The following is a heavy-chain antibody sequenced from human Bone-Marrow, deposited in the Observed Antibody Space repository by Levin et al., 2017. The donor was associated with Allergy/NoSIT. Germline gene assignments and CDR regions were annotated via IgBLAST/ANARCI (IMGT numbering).Heavy chain of an antibody. D-gene: IGHD1-14*01. CDR1: GFTFSSYA. CDR3: AKGQFARTTPRSLDF. V-gene: IGHV3-23*01. J-gene: IGHJ4*02. Sequence: SCAASGFTFSSYAMSWVRQAPGKGLEWVSTISGSSGSTYYADSVKGRFTISRDNSKNTLYLQMNSLRAEDTAVCYCAKGQFARTTPRSLDFWGQGTLVTVSS. CDR2: ISGSSGST.